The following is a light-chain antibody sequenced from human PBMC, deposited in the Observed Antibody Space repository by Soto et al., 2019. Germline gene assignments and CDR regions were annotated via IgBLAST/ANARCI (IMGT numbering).Light chain of an antibody. CDR3: GTWDSSLSAYV. J-gene: IGLJ1*01. CDR2: DNN. CDR1: SSNIGKTY. Sequence: QSVLTQPPSVSAAPGQKVTLSCSGSSSNIGKTYVSWYQQLPGTAPKLIIYDNNKRPSGIPDRFSGSKSGTSATLGITGLQTGDEADYYCGTWDSSLSAYVFXTGTKVTVL. V-gene: IGLV1-51*01.